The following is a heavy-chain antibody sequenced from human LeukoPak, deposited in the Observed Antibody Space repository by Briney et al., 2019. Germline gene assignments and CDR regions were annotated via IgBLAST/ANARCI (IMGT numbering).Heavy chain of an antibody. V-gene: IGHV3-74*01. CDR2: ILSDGSST. CDR3: VRGYCSATSCYFSSSYSWFDP. CDR1: GFTFSSYG. Sequence: PGRSLRLSCAASGFTFSSYGMHWVRQTPGKGLVWVSRILSDGSSTNYADSVKGRFTVSRDNAQNTLYLQMNSLRAEDTAVYYCVRGYCSATSCYFSSSYSWFDPWGQGTLVTVSS. D-gene: IGHD2-2*01. J-gene: IGHJ5*02.